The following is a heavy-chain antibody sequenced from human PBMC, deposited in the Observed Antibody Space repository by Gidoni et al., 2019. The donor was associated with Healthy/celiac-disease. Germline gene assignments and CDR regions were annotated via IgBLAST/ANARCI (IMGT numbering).Heavy chain of an antibody. D-gene: IGHD2-2*01. J-gene: IGHJ6*02. Sequence: QVQLVESGEGVVQPGRSLRLSCAASGFPFPRSAMHWVRQAPGKGLEWVAVISYDGSNKDDADSVKGRFTISRDNSKNTLYLQMNSLRAEDTAVYYCARVGVPAAKEGYYGMDVWGQGTTVTVSS. CDR1: GFPFPRSA. CDR3: ARVGVPAAKEGYYGMDV. V-gene: IGHV3-30-3*01. CDR2: ISYDGSNK.